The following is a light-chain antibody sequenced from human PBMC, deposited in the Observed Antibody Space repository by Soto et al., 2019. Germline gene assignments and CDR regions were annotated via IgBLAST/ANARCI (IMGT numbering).Light chain of an antibody. CDR2: AAS. CDR1: QGISNY. CDR3: QSYNSVPFT. V-gene: IGKV1-27*01. Sequence: DIPMTQSPSSLSASVGDRVTITCRASQGISNYLAWYQQKPGRVPKLLIYAASTLQSGVPSRFSGSGSGTDFTLSINSLQPEDVATYFCQSYNSVPFTFGPGTKVDVK. J-gene: IGKJ3*01.